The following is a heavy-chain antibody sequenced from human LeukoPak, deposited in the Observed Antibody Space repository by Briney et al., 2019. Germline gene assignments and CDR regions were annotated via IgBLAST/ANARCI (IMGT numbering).Heavy chain of an antibody. CDR3: AKEHDYSNAAPEWGFDS. CDR2: ISGSSSHT. D-gene: IGHD3-3*01. CDR1: GFTFSSYV. J-gene: IGHJ4*02. V-gene: IGHV3-23*01. Sequence: GGSLRLSCAASGFTFSSYVMSWVRQAPGKGLEWVSDISGSSSHTLDADSVRGRFTISRDNTRNTLYLHMNSLRAEDTALYYCAKEHDYSNAAPEWGFDSWGQGTLVTVSS.